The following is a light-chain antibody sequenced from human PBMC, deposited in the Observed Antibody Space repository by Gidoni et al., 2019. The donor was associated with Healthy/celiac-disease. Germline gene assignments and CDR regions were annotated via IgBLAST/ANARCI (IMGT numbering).Light chain of an antibody. V-gene: IGKV3-15*01. CDR1: QSVSSN. J-gene: IGKJ1*01. CDR2: GAS. CDR3: QQYNNWPPRT. Sequence: EIVMTQSPATLSVSPGERATLSCRASQSVSSNLAWYQQKPGQAPRLLIYGASTRATGIPARFSGSGSGTEFTLTLSSLQSEDFAVYYCQQYNNWPPRTFXQXTKVEIK.